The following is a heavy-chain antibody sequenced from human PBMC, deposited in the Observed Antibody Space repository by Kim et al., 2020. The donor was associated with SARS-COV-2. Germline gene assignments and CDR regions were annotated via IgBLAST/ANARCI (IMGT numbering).Heavy chain of an antibody. V-gene: IGHV4-39*01. J-gene: IGHJ4*02. Sequence: SETLSLTCTVSGGSISSSSYYWGWIRQPPGKGLEWIGSIYYSGSTYYNPSLKSRVTISVDTSKNQFSLKLSSVTAADTAVYYCARRPGGGRAVAGVFDYWGQGTLVTVSS. CDR2: IYYSGST. CDR3: ARRPGGGRAVAGVFDY. CDR1: GGSISSSSYY. D-gene: IGHD6-19*01.